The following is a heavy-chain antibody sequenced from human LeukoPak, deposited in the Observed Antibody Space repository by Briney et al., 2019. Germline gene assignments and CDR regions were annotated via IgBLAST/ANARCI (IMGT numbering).Heavy chain of an antibody. D-gene: IGHD6-13*01. V-gene: IGHV4-61*02. CDR1: GGSISSGSYY. J-gene: IGHJ5*02. CDR2: IYTSGST. Sequence: KPSQTLSLTCTVSGGSISSGSYYWSWIRQPAGKGLEWIGRIYTSGSTTYNPSLKSRVTISVDTSKNQFSLRLSSVTAADTAVYYCARGSQHSSSFMIDPWGQGTLVTVSS. CDR3: ARGSQHSSSFMIDP.